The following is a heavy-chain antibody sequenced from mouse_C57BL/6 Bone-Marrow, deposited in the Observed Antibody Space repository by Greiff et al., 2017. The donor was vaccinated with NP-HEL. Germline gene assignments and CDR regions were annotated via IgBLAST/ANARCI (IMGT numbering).Heavy chain of an antibody. CDR2: IYPRGGDT. CDR1: GYTFTSYG. J-gene: IGHJ1*01. V-gene: IGHV1-81*01. D-gene: IGHD1-1*01. Sequence: QVQLQQSGAELARPGASVKLSCKASGYTFTSYGISWVKQRPGQGLEWIGEIYPRGGDTNYNEKFKGKATLTADKSSSTAYMQLRSLTSEDSAVYFCVTVFNYAARSYAWYEYGCRGKRSTVSAGSQSESIVYPFD. CDR3: VTVFNYAARSYAWYEYGCRGKRSTVSAGSQSESIVYPFD.